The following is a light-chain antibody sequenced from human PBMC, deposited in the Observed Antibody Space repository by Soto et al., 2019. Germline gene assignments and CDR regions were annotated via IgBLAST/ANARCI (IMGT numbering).Light chain of an antibody. CDR2: DAS. CDR3: QQYNAWPRT. J-gene: IGKJ1*01. V-gene: IGKV3-15*01. Sequence: ASQIILTNLAWYQQKPGQAPRLLIFDASTRATGIPARFSGSGSGTEFTLTITSLQSEDFAVYYCQQYNAWPRTFGQGTKVDIK. CDR1: QIILTN.